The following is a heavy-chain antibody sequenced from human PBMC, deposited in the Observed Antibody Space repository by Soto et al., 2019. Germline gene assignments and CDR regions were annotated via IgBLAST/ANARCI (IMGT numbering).Heavy chain of an antibody. D-gene: IGHD2-8*01. CDR2: ITGSGRDT. J-gene: IGHJ4*02. CDR3: AKNGLDNSPSAIDS. Sequence: GGSLRLSCAASGFTFRTNVLSWVRQARGKGLDWVSCITGSGRDTYYADSVKGRFTISRDNSKNMVFLQMNSLRAEDTALYYCAKNGLDNSPSAIDSWGPGTLVTVSS. CDR1: GFTFRTNV. V-gene: IGHV3-23*01.